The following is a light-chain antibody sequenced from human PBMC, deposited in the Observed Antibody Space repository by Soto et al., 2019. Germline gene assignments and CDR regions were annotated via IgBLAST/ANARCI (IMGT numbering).Light chain of an antibody. CDR2: DAS. CDR1: QSVSSY. J-gene: IGKJ4*01. CDR3: QQRSNWPSLT. Sequence: EIVLTQSPATLSLSPGERATLSCRASQSVSSYLAWYQQKPGQAPRLLIYDASNRATGIPARFSGSRSGTDFTLTISSLLPEDFAVYYCQQRSNWPSLTFGGGTKVEIK. V-gene: IGKV3-11*01.